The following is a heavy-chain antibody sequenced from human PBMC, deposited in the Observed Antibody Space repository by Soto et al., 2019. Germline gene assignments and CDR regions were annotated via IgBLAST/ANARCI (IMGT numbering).Heavy chain of an antibody. CDR1: GFTFGDYA. V-gene: IGHV3-49*04. CDR2: IRSKGSGGTS. CDR3: TRDQPITP. J-gene: IGHJ3*01. D-gene: IGHD3-10*01. Sequence: GGSLRLSCRASGFTFGDYAMSWVRQAPGKGLKWVGFIRSKGSGGTSEYAASVKGRFTFSRDDSKSIAYLQMNSLKIEDTAVYYCTRDQPITPWGQGTMVTVSS.